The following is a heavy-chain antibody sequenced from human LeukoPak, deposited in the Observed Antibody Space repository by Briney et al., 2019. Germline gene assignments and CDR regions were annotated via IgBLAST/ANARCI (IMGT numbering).Heavy chain of an antibody. CDR2: IIPIFGTA. D-gene: IGHD3-3*01. Sequence: SVKVSCKASGGTFSSYAISWVRQAPGQGLEWMGRIIPIFGTANYAQKSQARVTITTNESTRTAYKQLSSLRSEDTAVYCCARASYDFWSGYYIGNAFDIWGQGTMVTVSS. J-gene: IGHJ3*02. CDR1: GGTFSSYA. CDR3: ARASYDFWSGYYIGNAFDI. V-gene: IGHV1-69*05.